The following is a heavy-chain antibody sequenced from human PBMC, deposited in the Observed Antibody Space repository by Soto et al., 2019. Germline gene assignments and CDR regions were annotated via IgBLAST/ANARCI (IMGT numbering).Heavy chain of an antibody. J-gene: IGHJ6*02. V-gene: IGHV1-69*12. Sequence: QVQLVQSGAEVKKPGSSVKVSCKASGGTFSSYAISWVRQAPGQGLEWMGGIIPIFGTANYEQKFQGRVTIAAAEATSTAYMELSGVRSEDKAVYYCARHVPAAGYYYGMDVWGQGTTVTVSS. CDR2: IIPIFGTA. CDR1: GGTFSSYA. D-gene: IGHD2-2*01. CDR3: ARHVPAAGYYYGMDV.